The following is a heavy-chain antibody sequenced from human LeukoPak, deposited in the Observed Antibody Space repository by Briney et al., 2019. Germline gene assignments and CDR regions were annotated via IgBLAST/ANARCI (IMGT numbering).Heavy chain of an antibody. CDR2: IIPIFGTA. V-gene: IGHV1-69*06. CDR3: ARRENYYDSSGYSPRAFDI. J-gene: IGHJ3*02. D-gene: IGHD3-22*01. CDR1: GGTFSSYA. Sequence: SAKVSCKASGGTFSSYAISWVRQAPGQGLEWMGGIIPIFGTANYAQKFQGRVTITADKSTSTAYMELSSLRSEDTAVYYCARRENYYDSSGYSPRAFDIWGQGTMVTVSS.